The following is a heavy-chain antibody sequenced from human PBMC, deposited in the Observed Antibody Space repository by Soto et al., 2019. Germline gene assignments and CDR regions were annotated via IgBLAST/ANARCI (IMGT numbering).Heavy chain of an antibody. Sequence: QVQLVESGGGVVQPGRSLRLSCAASGFTFSSYGMHWVRQAPGKGLEWVAVIWYDGSNKYYADSVKGRFTISRDNSKNTLYLQMNSLRAEDTAVYYCARQSSGWYSWFDPWGQGTLVTVSS. V-gene: IGHV3-33*01. CDR3: ARQSSGWYSWFDP. CDR1: GFTFSSYG. J-gene: IGHJ5*02. D-gene: IGHD6-19*01. CDR2: IWYDGSNK.